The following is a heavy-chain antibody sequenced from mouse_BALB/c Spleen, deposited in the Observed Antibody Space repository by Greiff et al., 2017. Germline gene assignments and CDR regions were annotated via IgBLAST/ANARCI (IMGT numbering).Heavy chain of an antibody. J-gene: IGHJ1*01. CDR3: AGWLGYFDV. CDR1: GFSLTSYG. Sequence: QVQLQQSGPGLVQPSQSLSITCTVSGFSLTSYGVHWVRQSPGKGLKWLGVIWSGGSTDYNAAFISRLSISKDNSKSQVFFKMNSLQANDTAIYYCAGWLGYFDVWGAGTTVTVSS. V-gene: IGHV2-2*02. CDR2: IWSGGST. D-gene: IGHD1-1*02.